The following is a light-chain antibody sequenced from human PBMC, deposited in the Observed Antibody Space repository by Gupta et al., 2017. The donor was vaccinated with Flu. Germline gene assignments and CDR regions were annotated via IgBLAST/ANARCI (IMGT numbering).Light chain of an antibody. CDR3: QQLNSYLPFT. CDR2: AAS. J-gene: IGKJ3*01. V-gene: IGKV1-9*01. Sequence: DIQLTQSPSFLSASVGDRVTITCRASQGISSYLAWYQQKPGKAPKLLIYAASTLQSGVPSRFSGSGSGTEFTLTISSLQPEDFATDYCQQLNSYLPFTFGPGTKVDIK. CDR1: QGISSY.